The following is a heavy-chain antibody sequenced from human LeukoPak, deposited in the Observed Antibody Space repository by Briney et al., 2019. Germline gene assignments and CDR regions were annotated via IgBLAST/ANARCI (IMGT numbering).Heavy chain of an antibody. CDR2: INAGNGDT. D-gene: IGHD1-1*01. J-gene: IGHJ4*02. V-gene: IGHV1-3*01. CDR1: GYTFTSYA. Sequence: LGASVKVSCKDSGYTFTSYAMHWVRRAPGQRLEWMGWINAGNGDTKYSQKFQGRVTIARDTSASTAYMELSSLRSEDTAVYYCARDRGGTGDFDYWGQGTLVTVSS. CDR3: ARDRGGTGDFDY.